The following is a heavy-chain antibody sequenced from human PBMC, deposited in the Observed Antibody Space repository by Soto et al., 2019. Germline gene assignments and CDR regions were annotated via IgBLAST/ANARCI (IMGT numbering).Heavy chain of an antibody. D-gene: IGHD5-12*01. CDR1: GASISYGGFS. CDR3: ARGCGYDSFDY. Sequence: PSETLSLTCTVSGASISYGGFSWSWIRQSPGKGLEWIGYISHLESTYFHPSFKSRLTMSIDRTRNQFSLKLSSVTAADMAVYYCARGCGYDSFDYWGQGVLVTVSS. V-gene: IGHV4-30-2*06. J-gene: IGHJ4*02. CDR2: ISHLEST.